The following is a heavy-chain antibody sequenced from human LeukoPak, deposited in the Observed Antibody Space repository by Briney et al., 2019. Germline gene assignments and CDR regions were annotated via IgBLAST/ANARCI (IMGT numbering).Heavy chain of an antibody. CDR2: ISSSSSYI. CDR3: ARDGAAAGTEFDY. V-gene: IGHV3-21*01. Sequence: PGGSLRLFCAASGFTLSSYSMNWVRQAPGKGLEWVSSISSSSSYIHYADSVKGRFTISRDNAKNSLYLQMNSLRAEDTAVYYCARDGAAAGTEFDYWGQGTLVTVSS. CDR1: GFTLSSYS. J-gene: IGHJ4*02. D-gene: IGHD6-13*01.